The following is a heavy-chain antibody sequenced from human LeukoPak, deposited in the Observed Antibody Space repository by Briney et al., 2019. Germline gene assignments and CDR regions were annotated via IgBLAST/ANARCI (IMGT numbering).Heavy chain of an antibody. J-gene: IGHJ4*02. V-gene: IGHV4-39*01. CDR2: IYYSGST. CDR3: ARHKAYGAGTYSPYYFDY. CDR1: GGSISGGSYY. Sequence: PSETLSLTCTVSGGSISGGSYYWAWIRQPPGKGLEWIGNIYYSGSTYYNPSLKSRVTLSVDTSKNQISLRLRFVTAADTAVYYCARHKAYGAGTYSPYYFDYWGQGTPVTVSS. D-gene: IGHD3-10*01.